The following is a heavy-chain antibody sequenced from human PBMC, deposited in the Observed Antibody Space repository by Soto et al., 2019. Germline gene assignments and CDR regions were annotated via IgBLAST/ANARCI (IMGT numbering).Heavy chain of an antibody. CDR3: ARGQLLPDD. V-gene: IGHV4-28*03. D-gene: IGHD2-15*01. CDR1: GYSISSSNR. J-gene: IGHJ4*02. Sequence: QVQLQESGPGLVKPSDTLSLTCAVSGYSISSSNRWGWIRQPPGKGLEWMGNIYYSWSTYYNPSLKSPVTMSVDTSKDQFSLKLSSVTAVETAVYFCARGQLLPDDWGQGTLVTVSS. CDR2: IYYSWST.